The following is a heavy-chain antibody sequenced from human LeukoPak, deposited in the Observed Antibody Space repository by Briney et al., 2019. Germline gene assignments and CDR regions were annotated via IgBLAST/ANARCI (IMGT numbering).Heavy chain of an antibody. Sequence: PSETLSLTCTVSGGSISSYYWSWIRQPAGKGLEWIGRIYTSGSTNYNPSLKSRVTMSVDTSKNQFSLKLSSVTAADTAVYYCARVDDFWSGYYYYYMDVWGKGTTVTVSS. V-gene: IGHV4-4*07. CDR1: GGSISSYY. J-gene: IGHJ6*03. D-gene: IGHD3-3*01. CDR2: IYTSGST. CDR3: ARVDDFWSGYYYYYMDV.